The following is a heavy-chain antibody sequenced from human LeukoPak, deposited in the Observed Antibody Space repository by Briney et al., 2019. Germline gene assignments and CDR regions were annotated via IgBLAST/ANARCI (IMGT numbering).Heavy chain of an antibody. D-gene: IGHD1-26*01. CDR3: ARVHTAGGYSGTDY. J-gene: IGHJ4*02. Sequence: GESLRLSCGASGFIFDNYGMTWVRQAPGKGLEWVSGTNWNGGSIGYADSVKGRFIISRDNAKNCLYLQMNSLRAEDTALYHCARVHTAGGYSGTDYWGQGTLVTVSS. CDR1: GFIFDNYG. V-gene: IGHV3-20*01. CDR2: TNWNGGSI.